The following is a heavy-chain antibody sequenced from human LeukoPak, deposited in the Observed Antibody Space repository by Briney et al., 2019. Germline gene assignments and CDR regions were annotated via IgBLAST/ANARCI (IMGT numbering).Heavy chain of an antibody. J-gene: IGHJ4*02. V-gene: IGHV3-21*01. Sequence: GGSLRLSCAASGFTFSSYSMNWVRQAPGKGLEWVSSISSSSSYIYYADSVKGRFTISRDNAKNSLYLRMNSLRAEDTAVYYCARVQLRFLEWLLSPPDYWGQGTLVTVSS. CDR3: ARVQLRFLEWLLSPPDY. D-gene: IGHD3-3*01. CDR1: GFTFSSYS. CDR2: ISSSSSYI.